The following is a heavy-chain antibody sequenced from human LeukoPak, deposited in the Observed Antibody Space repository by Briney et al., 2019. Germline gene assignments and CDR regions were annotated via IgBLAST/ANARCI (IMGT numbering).Heavy chain of an antibody. CDR2: FDPEDGET. CDR1: GYTLTELS. V-gene: IGHV1-24*01. CDR3: ATRAYYYDLLDY. D-gene: IGHD3-22*01. Sequence: ASVKVSCKVSGYTLTELSMHWVRQAPGKGLEWMGGFDPEDGETIYAQKFQGRVTMTEDTSTDTAYMELSSLRSEDTAVYYCATRAYYYDLLDYWGQGTLVTVSS. J-gene: IGHJ4*02.